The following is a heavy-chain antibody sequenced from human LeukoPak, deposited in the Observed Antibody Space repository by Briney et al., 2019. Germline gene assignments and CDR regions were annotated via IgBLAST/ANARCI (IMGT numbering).Heavy chain of an antibody. D-gene: IGHD3-10*01. CDR3: ARELIRFTYYYGSGSCFDY. CDR1: GFTFSSYA. CDR2: ISGSGGST. J-gene: IGHJ4*02. Sequence: GGSLRLSCAASGFTFSSYAMSWVRQAPGKGLEWVSAISGSGGSTYYADSVKGRFTISRDNSKNTLYLQMNSLRAEDTAVYYCARELIRFTYYYGSGSCFDYWGQGTLVTVSS. V-gene: IGHV3-23*01.